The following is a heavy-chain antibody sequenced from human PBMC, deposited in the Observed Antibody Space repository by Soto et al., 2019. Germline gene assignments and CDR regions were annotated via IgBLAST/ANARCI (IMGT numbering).Heavy chain of an antibody. D-gene: IGHD1-1*01. J-gene: IGHJ4*02. CDR1: GFTFSSYA. CDR2: IGDSGTGT. CDR3: ATHQNGNDAY. V-gene: IGHV3-23*01. Sequence: DVLLLESGGGLVQPGGSLRLSCAASGFTFSSYAMIWVRQAPEKVLEWVSGIGDSGTGTTYADSVKGRFTISRVNSKNTLFLQMSSLRAEDTARYYCATHQNGNDAYWVQGTLVTVAS.